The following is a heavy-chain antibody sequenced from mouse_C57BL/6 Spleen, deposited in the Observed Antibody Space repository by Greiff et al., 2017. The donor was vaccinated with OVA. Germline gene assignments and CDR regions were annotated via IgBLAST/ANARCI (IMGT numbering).Heavy chain of an antibody. J-gene: IGHJ2*01. V-gene: IGHV14-2*01. Sequence: VQLQQSGAELVKPGASVKLSCTASGFNIKDYYMHWVKQRTEQGLEWIGRIDPEDGETKYAPKFQSKATITADTSSNTAYLQLSSLTSEDTAVYYCARGSGYDYWGQGTTLTVSS. D-gene: IGHD3-2*02. CDR2: IDPEDGET. CDR1: GFNIKDYY. CDR3: ARGSGYDY.